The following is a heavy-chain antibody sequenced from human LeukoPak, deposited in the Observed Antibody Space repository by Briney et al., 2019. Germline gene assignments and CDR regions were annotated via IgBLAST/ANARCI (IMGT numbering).Heavy chain of an antibody. CDR1: GGTFSSYA. Sequence: LVKVSCKASGGTFSSYAISWVRQAPGQGLEWMGRIIPILGIANYAQKFQGRVTITADKSTSTAYMELSSLRSEDTAVYYCARAQGWLRFHYWGQGTLVTVSS. CDR2: IIPILGIA. J-gene: IGHJ4*02. D-gene: IGHD5-12*01. CDR3: ARAQGWLRFHY. V-gene: IGHV1-69*04.